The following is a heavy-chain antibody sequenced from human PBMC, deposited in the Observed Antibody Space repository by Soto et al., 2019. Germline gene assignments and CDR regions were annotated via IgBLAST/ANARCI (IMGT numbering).Heavy chain of an antibody. V-gene: IGHV3-33*01. J-gene: IGHJ4*02. CDR3: ARGLQSLFDY. CDR1: GFTFGNYG. Sequence: PGGPLRLSCAASGFTFGNYGMHWVRQAPGKGLEWVAVIWFDGNKQHYADSVKGRFTISRDNSKNTLYVQMTSLRAEDTAVYYCARGLQSLFDYWGQGTLVTVSS. CDR2: IWFDGNKQ.